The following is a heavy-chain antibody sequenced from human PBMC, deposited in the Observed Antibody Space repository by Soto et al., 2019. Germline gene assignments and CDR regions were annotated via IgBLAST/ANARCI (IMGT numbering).Heavy chain of an antibody. D-gene: IGHD3-22*01. J-gene: IGHJ4*02. CDR1: GFTFSSYA. CDR2: ISGSGGST. V-gene: IGHV3-23*01. CDR3: AKIDYYDSSGYRKYYFDY. Sequence: GGSLRLSCAASGFTFSSYAMSWVRQAPGKGLEWVSAISGSGGSTYYADSVKGRFTISRDNSKNTLYLQMNSLRAEDTAVYYCAKIDYYDSSGYRKYYFDYWGQGTLVTVS.